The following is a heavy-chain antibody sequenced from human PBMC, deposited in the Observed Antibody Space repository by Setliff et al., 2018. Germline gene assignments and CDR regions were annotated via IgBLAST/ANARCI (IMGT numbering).Heavy chain of an antibody. Sequence: SETLSLTCTVSGGPINSGNYYWSWIRQPAGEEPEWIGQIFSKGSTNTNPSLKSRVTISVDTSKNQFSLNLTSVTAADTAVYYCAREGFYCTNGVCYRPFDYWGQGTLVTVSS. CDR2: IFSKGST. J-gene: IGHJ4*02. CDR1: GGPINSGNYY. V-gene: IGHV4-61*09. CDR3: AREGFYCTNGVCYRPFDY. D-gene: IGHD2-8*01.